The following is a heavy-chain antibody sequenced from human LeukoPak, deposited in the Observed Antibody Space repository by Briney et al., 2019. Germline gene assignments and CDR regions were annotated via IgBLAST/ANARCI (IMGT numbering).Heavy chain of an antibody. CDR2: KCYDGSNK. CDR3: AREGWTYCGGDCYSDDAFDI. J-gene: IGHJ3*02. Sequence: GRSLRLSCAASGFTFSSYGMHWVRQAPGKGLEGVAVKCYDGSNKYYADSVKGRFTISRDNSKNTLYLQMNSLRAEDTAVYYCAREGWTYCGGDCYSDDAFDIWGQGTMVTVSS. V-gene: IGHV3-33*01. CDR1: GFTFSSYG. D-gene: IGHD2-21*02.